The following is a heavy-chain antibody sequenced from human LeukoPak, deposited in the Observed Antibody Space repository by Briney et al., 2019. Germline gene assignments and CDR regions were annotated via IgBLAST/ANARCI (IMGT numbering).Heavy chain of an antibody. CDR2: IYYSGNT. V-gene: IGHV4-39*01. CDR1: GVSISSSNSY. J-gene: IGHJ4*02. Sequence: PSETLSLTCTVSGVSISSSNSYWGWIRQPPGKGLEWIGSIYYSGNTYYNASLKSQVSISIDTSKNQFSLKLTSVTAADTAVYYCAKQTGSGLFILPGGQGTLVTVSS. CDR3: AKQTGSGLFILP. D-gene: IGHD3/OR15-3a*01.